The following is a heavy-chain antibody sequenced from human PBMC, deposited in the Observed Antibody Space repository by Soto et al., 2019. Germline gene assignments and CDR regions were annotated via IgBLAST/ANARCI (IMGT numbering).Heavy chain of an antibody. CDR2: INHSGST. Sequence: PSETLSLTCAVYGGSFSGYYWSWIRQPPGKGLEWIGEINHSGSTNYNPSLKSRVTISVDTSKNQFSLKLSSVTAADTAVYYCARAGFVVVTANTHFDYWGQGTLVTVSS. V-gene: IGHV4-34*01. CDR3: ARAGFVVVTANTHFDY. D-gene: IGHD2-21*02. J-gene: IGHJ4*02. CDR1: GGSFSGYY.